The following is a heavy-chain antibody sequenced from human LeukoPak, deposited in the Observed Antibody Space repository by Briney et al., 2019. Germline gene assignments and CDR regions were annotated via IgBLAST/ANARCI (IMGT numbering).Heavy chain of an antibody. V-gene: IGHV3-23*01. D-gene: IGHD6-13*01. J-gene: IGHJ3*02. CDR3: AKELRSSSWSKYDAFDI. Sequence: GGSLRLSCAASGFTFSSYAMSWVRQAPGKGLEWVSAISGSGGSTYYADSVKGRFTISRDNSKNTLYLQVNSLRAEDTAVYYCAKELRSSSWSKYDAFDIWGQGTMVTVSS. CDR1: GFTFSSYA. CDR2: ISGSGGST.